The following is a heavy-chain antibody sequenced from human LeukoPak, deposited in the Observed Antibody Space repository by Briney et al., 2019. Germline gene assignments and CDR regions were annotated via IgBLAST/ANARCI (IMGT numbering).Heavy chain of an antibody. V-gene: IGHV1-69*13. Sequence: SVTVSCTASGGTFSSYAISWVRQAPGQGLEWMGGIIPIFGTANYAQKFQGRVTITADESTSTAYMELSSLRSEDTAVYYCATGYCSSTSCYTSNFDYWGQGTLVTVSS. D-gene: IGHD2-2*02. J-gene: IGHJ4*02. CDR1: GGTFSSYA. CDR2: IIPIFGTA. CDR3: ATGYCSSTSCYTSNFDY.